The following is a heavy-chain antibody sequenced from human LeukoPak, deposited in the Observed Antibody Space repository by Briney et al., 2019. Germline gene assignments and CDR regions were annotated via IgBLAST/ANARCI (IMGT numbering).Heavy chain of an antibody. CDR2: IIPIFGTA. D-gene: IGHD4-23*01. CDR3: AGAGGNSDYYYYGMDV. J-gene: IGHJ6*02. CDR1: GGTFSSYA. Sequence: SVKVSCKASGGTFSSYAISWVRQAPGQGLEWMGGIIPIFGTANYAQKFQGRVTITADESTSTAYMELSSLRSEDTAVYYCAGAGGNSDYYYYGMDVWGQGTTVTVSS. V-gene: IGHV1-69*13.